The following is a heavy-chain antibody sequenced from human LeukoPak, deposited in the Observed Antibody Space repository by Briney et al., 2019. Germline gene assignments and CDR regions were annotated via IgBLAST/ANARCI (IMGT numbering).Heavy chain of an antibody. CDR2: ILYDGSNK. Sequence: PGRSLRLSCAASGFTFSSYGIHWVRQAPGKGREWVAFILYDGSNKFYADSVKGRFTISKDNSKNTLYLQMNSLRAEDTAVYYCARPYCSGGSCYSGHFDYWGQGTLVTVSS. CDR1: GFTFSSYG. J-gene: IGHJ4*02. D-gene: IGHD2-15*01. V-gene: IGHV3-30*02. CDR3: ARPYCSGGSCYSGHFDY.